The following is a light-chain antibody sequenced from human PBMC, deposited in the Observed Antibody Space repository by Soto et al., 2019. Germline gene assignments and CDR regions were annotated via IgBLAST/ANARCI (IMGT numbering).Light chain of an antibody. CDR2: ATS. J-gene: IGKJ2*01. CDR3: QQYGGSPPAYT. Sequence: EVVLTQSPGPLSLSPGERATISCSASQSVDRNYLSWFQHKRGQPPRVLVFATSSRAAGTPVRFSGSGSGTNFTLTITRVEPEDFGVYYCQQYGGSPPAYTFGLGTKLEI. V-gene: IGKV3-20*01. CDR1: QSVDRNY.